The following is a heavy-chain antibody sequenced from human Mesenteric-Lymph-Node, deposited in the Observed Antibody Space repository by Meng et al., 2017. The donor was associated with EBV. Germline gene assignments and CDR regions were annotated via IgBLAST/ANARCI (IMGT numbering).Heavy chain of an antibody. J-gene: IGHJ4*02. CDR1: VGSFSTYT. CDR2: IIPLFGTI. Sequence: VQPGQSGAEVEGPGSSVKVSCKASVGSFSTYTINWVRQAPGQGLEWMGGIIPLFGTIHYAQKFQARVTITADKSTNTAYMELVSLRSDDTAVYYCTRGEAVTSFDYWGQGTLVTVSS. D-gene: IGHD4-17*01. V-gene: IGHV1-69*06. CDR3: TRGEAVTSFDY.